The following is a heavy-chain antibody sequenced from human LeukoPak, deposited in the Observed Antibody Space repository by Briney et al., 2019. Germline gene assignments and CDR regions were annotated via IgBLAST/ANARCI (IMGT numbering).Heavy chain of an antibody. D-gene: IGHD6-19*01. CDR2: ISAYNGNT. Sequence: ASVKVSCKASGYTFTSYGISWVRQAPGQGLEWMGWISAYNGNTNYAQELQGRVTMTTDTSTSTAYMELRSLRSDDTAVYYCARDQWPRGGGDFDYWGQGTLVTASS. J-gene: IGHJ4*02. CDR3: ARDQWPRGGGDFDY. V-gene: IGHV1-18*01. CDR1: GYTFTSYG.